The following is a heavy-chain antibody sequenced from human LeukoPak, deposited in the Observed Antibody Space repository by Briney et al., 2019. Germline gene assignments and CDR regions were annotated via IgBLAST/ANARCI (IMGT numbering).Heavy chain of an antibody. D-gene: IGHD6-13*01. CDR3: ARPVSGSWYNWFDP. CDR1: GYTFTGYY. CDR2: INPNSGGT. Sequence: SSVTVSCKASGYTFTGYYMHWVRQAPGQGLEWMGWINPNSGGTNYAQKFQGRVTMTRDTSISTAYMELSRLRSDDTAVYYCARPVSGSWYNWFDPWGQGTLVTVSS. J-gene: IGHJ5*02. V-gene: IGHV1-2*02.